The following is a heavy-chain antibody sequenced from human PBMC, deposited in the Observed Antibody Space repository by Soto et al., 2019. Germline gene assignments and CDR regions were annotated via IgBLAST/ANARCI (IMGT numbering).Heavy chain of an antibody. CDR1: GGTFSSYT. V-gene: IGHV1-69*08. J-gene: IGHJ6*03. D-gene: IGHD2-2*01. CDR2: IIPILGIA. CDR3: AGDLDCSSTSCFGIRGYYYYMDF. Sequence: QVQLVQSGAEVKKPGSSVNVSCKASGGTFSSYTISWVRQAPGQGLEWMGRIIPILGIANYAQKFQGRVTITADKSTSTAYMVLRSPRSEDTAVYYCAGDLDCSSTSCFGIRGYYYYMDFWGKGTTVTVSS.